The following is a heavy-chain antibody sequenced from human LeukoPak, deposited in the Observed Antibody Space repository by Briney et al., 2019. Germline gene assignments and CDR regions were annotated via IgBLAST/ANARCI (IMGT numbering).Heavy chain of an antibody. J-gene: IGHJ4*02. V-gene: IGHV1-18*01. CDR3: AGDVRGYYYDSSGYLPLFDY. CDR2: ISAYDGNT. Sequence: ASVKVSCKASGYTFTNYGISLVRQAPGQALEWMGWISAYDGNTNYAQKLQGRVTMTTDTSTSTAYMELRSLRSDDTAVYYCAGDVRGYYYDSSGYLPLFDYWGQGTLVTVSS. D-gene: IGHD3-22*01. CDR1: GYTFTNYG.